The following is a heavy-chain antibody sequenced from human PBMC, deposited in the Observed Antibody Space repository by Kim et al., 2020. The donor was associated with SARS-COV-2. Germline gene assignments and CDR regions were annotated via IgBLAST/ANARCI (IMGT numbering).Heavy chain of an antibody. CDR3: ARDQYYYDSSGLGPYWYFDL. V-gene: IGHV3-53*01. Sequence: GGSLRLSCAASGFTVSSNYMSWVCQAPGKGLEWVSVIYSGGSTYYADSVKGRFTISRDNSKNTLYLQMNSLRAEDTAVYYCARDQYYYDSSGLGPYWYFDLWGRGTLVTVSS. CDR2: IYSGGST. J-gene: IGHJ2*01. CDR1: GFTVSSNY. D-gene: IGHD3-22*01.